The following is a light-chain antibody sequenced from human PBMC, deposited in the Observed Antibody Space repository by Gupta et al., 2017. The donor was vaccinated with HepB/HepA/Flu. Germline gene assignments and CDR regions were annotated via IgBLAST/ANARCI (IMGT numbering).Light chain of an antibody. CDR1: QDINSY. Sequence: DIQLTPSPSFLSASAGDRVTITCRAIQDINSYLIWYQQKPGKAPNLLIYAASTLQGGVPSRFSGSGSGTEFTLTINNLQPEDFATYYCQQFNSYPITFGQGTRLDIK. CDR2: AAS. V-gene: IGKV1-9*01. J-gene: IGKJ5*01. CDR3: QQFNSYPIT.